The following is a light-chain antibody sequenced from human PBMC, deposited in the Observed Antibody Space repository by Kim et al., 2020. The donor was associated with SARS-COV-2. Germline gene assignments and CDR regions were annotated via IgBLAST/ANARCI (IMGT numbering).Light chain of an antibody. Sequence: VSPGQTARITCSGDILAKKYSRWFQQKPGQAPVSLIYKDNERPSGIPERFSASKSGTTVTLTISGAQVEDEADYYCYSTADNMRVFGGGTQLTVL. CDR1: ILAKKY. J-gene: IGLJ2*01. CDR2: KDN. CDR3: YSTADNMRV. V-gene: IGLV3-27*01.